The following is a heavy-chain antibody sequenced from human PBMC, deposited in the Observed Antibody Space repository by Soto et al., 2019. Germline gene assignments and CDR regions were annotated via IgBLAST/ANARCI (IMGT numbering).Heavy chain of an antibody. CDR1: GFTFSSYW. D-gene: IGHD4-4*01. CDR2: INDDGRRT. Sequence: EVQLVESGGGLVQPGGSLRLSCAASGFTFSSYWMHWVRQAPGKGLEWVSRINDDGRRTSYADSVKGRFTISRDNAKNTLYLHMNSLRDDDTAIYYGARRHRPSYTSDYWGQGTLVTVSS. V-gene: IGHV3-74*01. J-gene: IGHJ4*02. CDR3: ARRHRPSYTSDY.